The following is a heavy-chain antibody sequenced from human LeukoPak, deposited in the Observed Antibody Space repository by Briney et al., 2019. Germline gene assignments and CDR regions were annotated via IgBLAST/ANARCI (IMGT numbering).Heavy chain of an antibody. Sequence: GGSLRLSCAASGFTFSSYAMHWVRQAPGKGLEWVAVISYDGSNKYYADSVKGRFTISRDNSKNTLYLQMNSLRAEDTAVYCCASGLVTGTGRWGQGTLVTVSS. D-gene: IGHD1-20*01. V-gene: IGHV3-30*04. CDR2: ISYDGSNK. J-gene: IGHJ4*02. CDR3: ASGLVTGTGR. CDR1: GFTFSSYA.